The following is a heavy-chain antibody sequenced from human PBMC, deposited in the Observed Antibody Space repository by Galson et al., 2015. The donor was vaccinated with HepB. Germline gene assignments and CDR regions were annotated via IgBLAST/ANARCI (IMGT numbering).Heavy chain of an antibody. V-gene: IGHV3-23*01. D-gene: IGHD4-17*01. CDR2: ITSTGDTI. CDR3: AKNYGYFDS. J-gene: IGHJ4*02. CDR1: GFSFNTWA. Sequence: LRLSCAASGFSFNTWAVTWVRQAPGKGLEWVSVITSTGDTIYYADSVKGRFTVSGDNSKNTLYLQLSNLRADDTAVYYCAKNYGYFDSWGQGTLVTVSS.